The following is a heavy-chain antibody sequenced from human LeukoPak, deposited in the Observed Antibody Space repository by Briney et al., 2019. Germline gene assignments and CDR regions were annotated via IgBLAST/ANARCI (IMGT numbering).Heavy chain of an antibody. CDR1: GFTFDDYA. V-gene: IGHV3-9*01. CDR2: ISWNSGTI. Sequence: AGGSLRLSCAASGFTFDDYAMHWVRQAPGKGLEWVSGISWNSGTIGYADSVKGRFTISRDNAKNSLYLQLNSLRVEDTAMYYCARHSSGSYYTYWGQGTLVTVSS. J-gene: IGHJ4*02. CDR3: ARHSSGSYYTY. D-gene: IGHD3-10*01.